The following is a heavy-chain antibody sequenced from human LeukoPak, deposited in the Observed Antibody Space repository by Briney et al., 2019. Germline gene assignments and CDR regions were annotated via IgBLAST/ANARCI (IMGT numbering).Heavy chain of an antibody. Sequence: GGSLRHSCAASGFTFSSYAMSWVRQAPGKGLEWVSAISGSGGSTYYADSVKGRFTISRDNSKNTLYLQMNSLRAEDTAVYYCASGAIGSEYYFDYWGQGTLVTVSS. CDR1: GFTFSSYA. V-gene: IGHV3-23*01. CDR2: ISGSGGST. D-gene: IGHD1-26*01. J-gene: IGHJ4*02. CDR3: ASGAIGSEYYFDY.